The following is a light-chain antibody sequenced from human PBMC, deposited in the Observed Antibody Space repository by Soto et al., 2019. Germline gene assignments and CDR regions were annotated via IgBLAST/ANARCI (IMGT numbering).Light chain of an antibody. V-gene: IGLV1-40*01. CDR2: GNT. Sequence: QSVLTQPPSVSGAPGQRVTISCTGSSSYIGAGYDVHWYQQLPGAAPKLLFYGNTNRPSGVPDRFSGSKSGTSASLAITGLQAEDEADYYCQSYDSSLSGYGFGTGTKFTVL. J-gene: IGLJ1*01. CDR3: QSYDSSLSGYG. CDR1: SSYIGAGYD.